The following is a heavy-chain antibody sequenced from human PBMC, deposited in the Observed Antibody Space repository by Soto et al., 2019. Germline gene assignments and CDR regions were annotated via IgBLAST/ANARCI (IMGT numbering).Heavy chain of an antibody. J-gene: IGHJ6*02. CDR3: ARDNDRPQLGGNYYYLLDV. V-gene: IGHV1-69*12. CDR2: IMPIFRTP. CDR1: GGTFRNSA. Sequence: QVQLEQSGAEVKKPGSSVKVSCKASGGTFRNSAISWVRQAPERGLEWMGGIMPIFRTPDYSQKFQGRVTITADESTSTAYMELSGLRSDDTAVYYCARDNDRPQLGGNYYYLLDVWGQGTTVTVSS. D-gene: IGHD1-1*01.